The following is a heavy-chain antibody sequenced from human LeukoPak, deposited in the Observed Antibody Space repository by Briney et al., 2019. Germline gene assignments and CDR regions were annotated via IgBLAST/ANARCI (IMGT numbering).Heavy chain of an antibody. J-gene: IGHJ4*02. V-gene: IGHV3-30*18. CDR2: ISYDGSNK. D-gene: IGHD6-19*01. Sequence: PGGSLRLSCSASGFTFSTYAMNWVRQAPGKGLEWVAVISYDGSNKYYADSVKGRFTISRDNSKNTLYLQMNSLRAEDTAVYYCAKDGRYSSGSLDYWGQGTLVTVSS. CDR3: AKDGRYSSGSLDY. CDR1: GFTFSTYA.